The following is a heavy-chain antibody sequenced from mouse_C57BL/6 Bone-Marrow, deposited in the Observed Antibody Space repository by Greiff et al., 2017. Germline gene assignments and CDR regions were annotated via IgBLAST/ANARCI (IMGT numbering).Heavy chain of an antibody. J-gene: IGHJ2*01. V-gene: IGHV14-1*01. CDR1: GFNINDYY. Sequence: VQLLQSGAELVRPGASVKLSCTASGFNINDYYMHWVQQRPEQGLEWIGRSDPEAGDTAYASTFRGKATMTAATSSNTAYLQLRSLPSEDTAVYYCTTPYFDYWGQGTTRTVSS. CDR2: SDPEAGDT. CDR3: TTPYFDY.